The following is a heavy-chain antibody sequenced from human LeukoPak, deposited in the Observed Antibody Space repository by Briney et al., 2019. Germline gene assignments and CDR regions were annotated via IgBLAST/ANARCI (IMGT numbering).Heavy chain of an antibody. CDR1: GYTFSNYG. J-gene: IGHJ4*02. D-gene: IGHD4-17*01. CDR3: ASRDPTVTPSPNGAFDY. CDR2: INGYNGNT. V-gene: IGHV1-18*01. Sequence: ASVKVSCKASGYTFSNYGISWVRQAPGQGLEWMGWINGYNGNTNYSQSFQGRVAMTTDTSTSTAYMELRSLRSDDTAVYYCASRDPTVTPSPNGAFDYWGQGALVTVSS.